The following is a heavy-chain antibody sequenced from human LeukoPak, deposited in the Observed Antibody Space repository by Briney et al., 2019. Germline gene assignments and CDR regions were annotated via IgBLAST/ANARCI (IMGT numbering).Heavy chain of an antibody. D-gene: IGHD6-19*01. CDR2: IKRKTEGGTA. V-gene: IGHV3-15*01. CDR3: TTEGSGWYVQH. J-gene: IGHJ1*01. CDR1: GFTFSSVW. Sequence: GGSLRLSCAASGFTFSSVWMSWVRQAPGKGLEWVGRIKRKTEGGTADYTASVKGRFTISRDDSKNTLYLQMNSLKSEDIAMYYCTTEGSGWYVQHWGQGTLVTVSS.